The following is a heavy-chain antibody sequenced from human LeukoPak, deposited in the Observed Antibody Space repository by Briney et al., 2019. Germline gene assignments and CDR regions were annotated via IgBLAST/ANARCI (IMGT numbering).Heavy chain of an antibody. CDR2: IKRDGSEK. CDR1: GLTFGIYL. CDR3: ARGRAVQGWFDP. D-gene: IGHD1-26*01. V-gene: IGHV3-7*01. Sequence: GGSRRLSLAAPGLTFGIYLMSWVRQAPGKGLGWVANIKRDGSEKYYVDSVKGRFTISRENAKNSLYLQMNSLRAEDTAVYYCARGRAVQGWFDPWGQGTLVTVSS. J-gene: IGHJ5*02.